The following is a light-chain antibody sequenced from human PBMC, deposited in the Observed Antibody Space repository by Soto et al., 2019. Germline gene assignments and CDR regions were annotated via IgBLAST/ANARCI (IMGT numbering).Light chain of an antibody. CDR2: GAS. CDR1: QSVTSSY. V-gene: IGKV3-20*01. J-gene: IGKJ5*01. CDR3: QQYGNSPIT. Sequence: EIVLTQSPGTLSLSPGDRATLSCSASQSVTSSYLAWYQQKPGQAPRLLIYGASSRATGIPDRFSGSGSGTDFTLTISRLEPEDFAVYYCQQYGNSPITFGQGTRLEIK.